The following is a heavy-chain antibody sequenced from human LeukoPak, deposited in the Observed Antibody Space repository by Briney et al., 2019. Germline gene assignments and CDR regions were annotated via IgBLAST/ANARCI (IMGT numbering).Heavy chain of an antibody. D-gene: IGHD4-17*01. Sequence: SVKVSCKTSGGTFNNSAISWVRQAPGQGLEWLGGIMPLFGTAGYAQKFQGRVTITKDESTRTVYLGLTSLTSGDTAVYYCARDVHGDYGSGWFDPWGQGTLVSVSS. CDR2: IMPLFGTA. CDR1: GGTFNNSA. V-gene: IGHV1-69*05. J-gene: IGHJ5*02. CDR3: ARDVHGDYGSGWFDP.